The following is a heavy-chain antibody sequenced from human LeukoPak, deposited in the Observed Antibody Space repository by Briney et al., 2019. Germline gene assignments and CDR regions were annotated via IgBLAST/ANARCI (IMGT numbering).Heavy chain of an antibody. Sequence: PGGSLRLSCAASGVTFSSYSMNWVRQAPGKGQDWDSSISSSSSYIYYADSVKGRFTIPRDNAKNSLYLQMNSLRAEDTAVYYCARAGGHSRYSLYGMGVWGKGTTVTVSS. V-gene: IGHV3-21*01. CDR3: ARAGGHSRYSLYGMGV. CDR2: ISSSSSYI. J-gene: IGHJ6*04. D-gene: IGHD6-13*01. CDR1: GVTFSSYS.